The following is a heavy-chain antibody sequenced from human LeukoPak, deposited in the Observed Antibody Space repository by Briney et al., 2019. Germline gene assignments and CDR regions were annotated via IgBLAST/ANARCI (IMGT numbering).Heavy chain of an antibody. CDR3: ARDLGYYDFWSGYYNYGMDV. J-gene: IGHJ6*02. CDR2: IYYSGST. Sequence: PSETLSLTCTVSGGSIGSGGYYWSWIRQPPGKGLEWIGYIYYSGSTNYNPSLKSRVTISVDTSKNQFSLKLSSVTAADTAVYYCARDLGYYDFWSGYYNYGMDVWGQGTTVTVSS. CDR1: GGSIGSGGYY. D-gene: IGHD3-3*01. V-gene: IGHV4-61*08.